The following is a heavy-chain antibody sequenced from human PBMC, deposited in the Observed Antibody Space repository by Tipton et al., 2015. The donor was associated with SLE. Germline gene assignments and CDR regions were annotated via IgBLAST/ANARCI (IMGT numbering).Heavy chain of an antibody. Sequence: GASISTSYWTWIRQSPGKGLEWIGHIYDSGSTNYNPSLNSRVTISVDTSKNQFSLKVTSVTATDTAVYYCARGSSSWKGSYYYYYMDVWGKGTTVTVSS. CDR2: IYDSGST. D-gene: IGHD6-13*01. J-gene: IGHJ6*03. CDR3: ARGSSSWKGSYYYYYMDV. V-gene: IGHV4-59*01. CDR1: GASISTSY.